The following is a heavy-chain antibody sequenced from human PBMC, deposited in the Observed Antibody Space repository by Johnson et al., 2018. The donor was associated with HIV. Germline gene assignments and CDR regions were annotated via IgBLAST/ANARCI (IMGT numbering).Heavy chain of an antibody. J-gene: IGHJ3*02. CDR2: ISGSGGST. Sequence: VQLVESGGGVVRPGGSLRLSCAASGFTFDDYVMSWVRQAPGKGLEWVSGISGSGGSTYYADSVTGRFTISRDNSKNTLYLQMNSLRAEDTAVYYCAKIIGYSSGLEIWGQGTMVTVSS. CDR1: GFTFDDYV. D-gene: IGHD6-19*01. CDR3: AKIIGYSSGLEI. V-gene: IGHV3-23*04.